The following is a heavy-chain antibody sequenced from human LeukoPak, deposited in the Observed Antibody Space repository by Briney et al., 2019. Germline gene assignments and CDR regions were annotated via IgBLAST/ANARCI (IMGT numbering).Heavy chain of an antibody. J-gene: IGHJ5*02. CDR2: ISGSGGRT. Sequence: HSGGSLRLSCAASGFTFSSYGMGWVRHAPGKGLEWVSTISGSGGRTYYADSVKGRFTISRDNSKNTLFLQMNSLRAEDTAVYYCARAAVTTLDNWFDPWGQGTLVTVSS. V-gene: IGHV3-23*01. CDR3: ARAAVTTLDNWFDP. CDR1: GFTFSSYG. D-gene: IGHD4-17*01.